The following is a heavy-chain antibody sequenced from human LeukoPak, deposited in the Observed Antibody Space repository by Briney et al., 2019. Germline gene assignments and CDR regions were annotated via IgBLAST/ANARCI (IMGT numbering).Heavy chain of an antibody. CDR2: NYYSGST. J-gene: IGHJ4*02. Sequence: PSETLSLTCTVSGGSISSSSYYWGWIRQPPGKGLEWIGSNYYSGSTYYNPSLKSRVTISVDTSKNQFSLKLSSVTAADTAVYYCARRRPSHYFDYWGQGTLVTVSS. CDR3: ARRRPSHYFDY. CDR1: GGSISSSSYY. V-gene: IGHV4-39*01.